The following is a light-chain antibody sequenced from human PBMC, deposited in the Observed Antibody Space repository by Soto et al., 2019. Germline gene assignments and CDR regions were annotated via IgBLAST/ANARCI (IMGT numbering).Light chain of an antibody. CDR2: DVT. CDR1: SSDFGIYNS. V-gene: IGLV2-14*01. CDR3: SSFTSSSSYV. J-gene: IGLJ1*01. Sequence: QSVLAQPASVSGSPGQAITLLCTGTSSDFGIYNSVSWYQQHPGKAPKLMIHDVTNRPSGVSSRFSGSRSGNTASLTISGLQAEDEADYYCSSFTSSSSYVFGPGTKVTVL.